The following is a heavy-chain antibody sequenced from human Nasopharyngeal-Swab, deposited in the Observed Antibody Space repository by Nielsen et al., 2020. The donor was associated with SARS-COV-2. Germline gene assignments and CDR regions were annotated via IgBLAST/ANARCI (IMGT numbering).Heavy chain of an antibody. CDR2: IIPMFGTA. J-gene: IGHJ4*02. D-gene: IGHD3-22*01. CDR3: ARSTYYYDSSGYSFDY. V-gene: IGHV1-69*05. CDR1: GDTFSSSA. Sequence: SVKVSCKASGDTFSSSAITWVRQAPGQGLEWMGGIIPMFGTADYAQKFQGRVTITRDTSASTAYMELSSLRSEDTAVYYCARSTYYYDSSGYSFDYWGQGTLVTVSS.